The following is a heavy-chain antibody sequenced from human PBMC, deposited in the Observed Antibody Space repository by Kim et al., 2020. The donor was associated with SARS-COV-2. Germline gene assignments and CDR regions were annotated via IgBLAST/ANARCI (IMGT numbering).Heavy chain of an antibody. J-gene: IGHJ6*01. D-gene: IGHD6-19*01. V-gene: IGHV4-39*01. Sequence: SETLSLTCTVSGGSLSSSSYYWGWLRQPPGKGLEWIGTAYDIGNTYYNPSLKRRVTISEDTSNNQFSLKLGPVTAEDTADYCCARHQRYSSGRDDAGYY. CDR1: GGSLSSSSYY. CDR3: ARHQRYSSGRDDAGYY. CDR2: AYDIGNT.